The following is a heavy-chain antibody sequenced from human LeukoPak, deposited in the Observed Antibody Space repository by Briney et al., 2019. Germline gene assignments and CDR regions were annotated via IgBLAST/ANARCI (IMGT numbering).Heavy chain of an antibody. CDR3: ERDREGYSGSYNAGYDY. D-gene: IGHD1-26*01. Sequence: GASVKVSCKAYGYTFTSDGISWVRQAPGQGLEWMGWISAYNGNTNYAQKLQGRVTMTTDTSTSTAYMELRRLRSDDTAVYYCERDREGYSGSYNAGYDYWGQGTLVTVSS. J-gene: IGHJ4*02. CDR1: GYTFTSDG. V-gene: IGHV1-18*01. CDR2: ISAYNGNT.